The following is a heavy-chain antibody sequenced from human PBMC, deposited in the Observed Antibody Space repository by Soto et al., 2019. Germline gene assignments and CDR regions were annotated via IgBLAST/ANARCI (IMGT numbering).Heavy chain of an antibody. Sequence: QVQVVQSGAEVKKPGASVKVSCKVSGNTLTELSMYWVRQAPGKGLEWMGGFDPEDGEKIYAQKFQGRVTKTEDSSIDTAYLELSSLKSEDTAVYYCATSRKGWELLLVYWGQGTLVTVSS. CDR3: ATSRKGWELLLVY. CDR1: GNTLTELS. J-gene: IGHJ4*02. CDR2: FDPEDGEK. D-gene: IGHD1-26*01. V-gene: IGHV1-24*01.